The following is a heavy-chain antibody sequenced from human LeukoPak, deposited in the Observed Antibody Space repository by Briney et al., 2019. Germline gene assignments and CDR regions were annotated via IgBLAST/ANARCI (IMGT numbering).Heavy chain of an antibody. Sequence: ASVKVSCKASGGTFSSYAISWVRQAPGQGLEWMGRIMPFLDVANYAPRFQGRVTLTADKSTSTAYMELSDLKSEDTAVYYCARVRTIVVVPAARGYYFDYWGQGTLVTVSS. CDR3: ARVRTIVVVPAARGYYFDY. D-gene: IGHD2-2*01. CDR2: IMPFLDVA. V-gene: IGHV1-69*04. J-gene: IGHJ4*02. CDR1: GGTFSSYA.